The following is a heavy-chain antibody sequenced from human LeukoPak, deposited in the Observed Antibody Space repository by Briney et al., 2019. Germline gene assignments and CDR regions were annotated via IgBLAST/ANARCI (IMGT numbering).Heavy chain of an antibody. CDR1: GGSFSGYY. CDR2: INHSGST. J-gene: IGHJ4*02. CDR3: ARRICRGGSCYSIDY. D-gene: IGHD2-15*01. V-gene: IGHV4-34*01. Sequence: SETLSLTCAVYGGSFSGYYWSWIRQPPGKGLEWIGEINHSGSTNYNPPLKSRVTISVDTSKNQSSLKLSSVTAADTAVYYCARRICRGGSCYSIDYWGQGTLVTVSS.